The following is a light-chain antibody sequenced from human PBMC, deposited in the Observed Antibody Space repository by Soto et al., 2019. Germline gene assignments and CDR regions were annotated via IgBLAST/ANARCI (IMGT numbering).Light chain of an antibody. V-gene: IGLV2-14*01. J-gene: IGLJ1*01. Sequence: ALTQPASVSGSPGQSITISCTGTSSDVGYYDYVSWYQQHPGKAPKLMIYAVSSRPSGVSNRFSGSKSGNTASLTISGLQAEDEADYYCSSYTSSSTLGVFGTGTKVTVL. CDR1: SSDVGYYDY. CDR2: AVS. CDR3: SSYTSSSTLGV.